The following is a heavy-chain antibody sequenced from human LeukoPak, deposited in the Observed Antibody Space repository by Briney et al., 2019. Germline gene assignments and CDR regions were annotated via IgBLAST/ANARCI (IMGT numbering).Heavy chain of an antibody. CDR2: IWNDGSNK. CDR3: AIYQSPTPSALAS. V-gene: IGHV3-33*01. CDR1: GFTFSSYG. J-gene: IGHJ4*02. D-gene: IGHD2-15*01. Sequence: GGSLRLSCAASGFTFSSYGMHWVRQAPGKGLEWVAVIWNDGSNKYYADSVKGRFTISRDNSKNTLYLLMNNPRAEDTALYYCAIYQSPTPSALASWGQGTLVTVSS.